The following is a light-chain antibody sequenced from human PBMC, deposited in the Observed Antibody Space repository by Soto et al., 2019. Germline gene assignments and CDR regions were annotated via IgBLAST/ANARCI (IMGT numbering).Light chain of an antibody. CDR3: QKYGNFWT. CDR2: GAS. CDR1: QSVSSSY. V-gene: IGKV3-20*01. J-gene: IGKJ1*01. Sequence: VVLTQSPGTLALSRGERATLSCRASQSVSSSYLAWYQHRPGQAPRLLIFGASSRATGIPDRFSGSGSGTDFSLTIRRLEPDDFAVYYCQKYGNFWTFGQGTKVDIK.